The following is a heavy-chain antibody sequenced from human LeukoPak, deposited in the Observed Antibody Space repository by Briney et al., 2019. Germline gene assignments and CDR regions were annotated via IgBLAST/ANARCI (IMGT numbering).Heavy chain of an antibody. CDR2: IDPNSGAT. J-gene: IGHJ4*02. V-gene: IGHV1-2*02. CDR1: GYTFPYY. Sequence: ASVKVSCKPCGYTFPYYIHWVRQAPGQGLEWMGWIDPNSGATISAHTFQGRVSMTKDTSFTTAYMELSTLKSDDTAVYYCARDNYGRLDYWGQGSLVTVSS. D-gene: IGHD3-10*01. CDR3: ARDNYGRLDY.